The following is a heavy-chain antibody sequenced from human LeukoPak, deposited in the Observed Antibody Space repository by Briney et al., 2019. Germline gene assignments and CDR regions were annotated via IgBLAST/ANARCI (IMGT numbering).Heavy chain of an antibody. D-gene: IGHD1-1*01. CDR1: GDSVSSNSAA. CDR3: ARVREYNWNDDGFRENWFDP. CDR2: TYYRSKWYY. Sequence: SQTPSLTCAISGDSVSSNSAAWNWIRQSPSRGLEWLGWTYYRSKWYYDYAVSVKSRITINPDTSKDQFSLQLNSVTAADTAVYYCARVREYNWNDDGFRENWFDPWGQGTLVTVSS. J-gene: IGHJ5*02. V-gene: IGHV6-1*01.